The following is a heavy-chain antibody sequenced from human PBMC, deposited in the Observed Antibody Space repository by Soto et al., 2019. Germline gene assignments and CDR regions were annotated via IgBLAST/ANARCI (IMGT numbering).Heavy chain of an antibody. V-gene: IGHV6-1*01. Sequence: PSQTLSLTCAISGDSVSSDSATWNWIRQSPSRGLEWLGRTYYRSKWYNDYAVSVKSRITINPDTSRNQFSLHLNSVTPEDTAVYYCARDSPGYGDYVLFDYWGQGTLVTVS. CDR1: GDSVSSDSAT. J-gene: IGHJ4*02. CDR3: ARDSPGYGDYVLFDY. CDR2: TYYRSKWYN. D-gene: IGHD4-17*01.